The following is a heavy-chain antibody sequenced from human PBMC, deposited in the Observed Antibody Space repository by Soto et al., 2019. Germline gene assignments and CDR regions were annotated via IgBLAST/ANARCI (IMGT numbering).Heavy chain of an antibody. D-gene: IGHD4-4*01. CDR3: ARGVSNYDWYFDL. Sequence: GASVKVSCKASGGTFSSYAISWVRQAPGQGLEWMGGIIPIFGTANYAQKFQGRVTITADESTSTAYMELSSLKSEDTAVYYCARGVSNYDWYFDLWGRGTLVTVSS. V-gene: IGHV1-69*13. CDR1: GGTFSSYA. J-gene: IGHJ2*01. CDR2: IIPIFGTA.